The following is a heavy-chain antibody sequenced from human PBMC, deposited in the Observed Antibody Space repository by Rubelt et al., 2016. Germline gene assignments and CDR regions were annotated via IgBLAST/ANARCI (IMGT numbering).Heavy chain of an antibody. CDR3: AKGGYCSGGSCYDSWRFDY. D-gene: IGHD2-15*01. CDR1: GFTVSSNY. J-gene: IGHJ4*02. Sequence: VQLVESGGGLVQPGGSLRLSCAASGFTVSSNYMSWVRQAPGKGLEWVAVISYDGSNKYYADSVKGRFTISRDNSKNTLYLQMNSLRAEDTAVYYCAKGGYCSGGSCYDSWRFDYWGQGTLVTVSS. V-gene: IGHV3-30*18. CDR2: ISYDGSNK.